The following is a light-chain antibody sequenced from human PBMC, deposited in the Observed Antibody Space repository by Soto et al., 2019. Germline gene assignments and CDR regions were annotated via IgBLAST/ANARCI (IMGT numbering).Light chain of an antibody. CDR3: QSYDTSLRGWL. V-gene: IGLV1-40*01. Sequence: VVTQPPSVSGAPWQRVTISCTGSSSNIGAGHAVHWYRQFPGAAPKLLIYGDTHRPSGVPDRFSGSKSGTSASLAITGLQAEDEADYYCQSYDTSLRGWLFGGGTKLTVL. CDR1: SSNIGAGHA. CDR2: GDT. J-gene: IGLJ3*02.